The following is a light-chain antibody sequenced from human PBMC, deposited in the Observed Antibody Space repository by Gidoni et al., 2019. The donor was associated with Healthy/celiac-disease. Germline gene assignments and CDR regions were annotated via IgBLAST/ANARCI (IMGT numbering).Light chain of an antibody. CDR1: SSNSGSNT. J-gene: IGLJ1*01. CDR3: AAWDDSLNGLYV. CDR2: SNN. V-gene: IGLV1-44*01. Sequence: QSVLTQPPSASGTPGQRVTISCSGRSSNSGSNTVNWYQQRPGPAPKLLIYSNNQRPSGVPDRFSGSKSGTSASLAISGLQSEDEADYYCAAWDDSLNGLYVFGTGTKVTVL.